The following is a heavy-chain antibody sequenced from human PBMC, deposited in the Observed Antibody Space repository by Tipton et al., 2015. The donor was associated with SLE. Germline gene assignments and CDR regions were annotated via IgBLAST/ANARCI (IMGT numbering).Heavy chain of an antibody. J-gene: IGHJ5*02. Sequence: TLSLTCNVSGGSISSRGYYWSWIRQHPGKGLEWIGYTYYSGSPYYNPSLKSRVTISLDMSKNQFSLRLSSVTAADTAVYYCPIYYHDSTGLHWFDPWVQGTLVTVSS. V-gene: IGHV4-31*03. D-gene: IGHD3-22*01. CDR3: PIYYHDSTGLHWFDP. CDR2: TYYSGSP. CDR1: GGSISSRGYY.